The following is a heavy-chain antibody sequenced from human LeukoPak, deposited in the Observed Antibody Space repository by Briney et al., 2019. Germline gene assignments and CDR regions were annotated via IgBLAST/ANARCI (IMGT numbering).Heavy chain of an antibody. CDR3: ARDASACGWVGNCQNGMDV. J-gene: IGHJ6*02. CDR1: GFTFSSYG. D-gene: IGHD6-19*01. V-gene: IGHV3-33*01. CDR2: IWYDGSNK. Sequence: GGSLRLSCAASGFTFSSYGMHWVRQAPGKGLEWVAVIWYDGSNKYYVDSVKGRFTISRDNSKNTLYLQMNSLRAEDTAVYYCARDASACGWVGNCQNGMDVWGQGTTVTVSS.